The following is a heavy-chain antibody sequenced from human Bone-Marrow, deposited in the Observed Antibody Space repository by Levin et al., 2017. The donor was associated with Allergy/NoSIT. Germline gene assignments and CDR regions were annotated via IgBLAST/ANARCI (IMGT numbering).Heavy chain of an antibody. J-gene: IGHJ4*02. CDR1: GFRFEDYA. CDR3: AKDVAAAGDYYFDN. D-gene: IGHD4-17*01. V-gene: IGHV3-9*01. CDR2: ISWTSGST. Sequence: TGGSLRLSCAASGFRFEDYAMHWVRQAPGKGLEWVSGISWTSGSTGYVDSVRGRFTISRDNAKNSLYLQMNSLRPEDTALYYCAKDVAAAGDYYFDNWGQGTLVTVSS.